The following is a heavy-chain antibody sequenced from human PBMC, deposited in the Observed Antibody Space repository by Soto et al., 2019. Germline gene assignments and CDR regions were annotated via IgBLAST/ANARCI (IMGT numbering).Heavy chain of an antibody. Sequence: ETLSLTCSVSGGSISSYWWSWIRQPAGKGLEWIVRVYSSGTTDYNPSLNSRATLSVETSKNQFSLKLSSVTAADTAVYYCARGIGSYAYGEGYWGQGIQVTVSS. CDR3: ARGIGSYAYGEGY. CDR2: VYSSGTT. V-gene: IGHV4-4*07. CDR1: GGSISSYW. D-gene: IGHD3-22*01. J-gene: IGHJ4*02.